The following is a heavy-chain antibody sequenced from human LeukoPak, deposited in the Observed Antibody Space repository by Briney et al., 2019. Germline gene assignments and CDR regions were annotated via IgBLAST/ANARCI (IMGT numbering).Heavy chain of an antibody. V-gene: IGHV3-7*01. CDR1: GFTLTRYR. CDR3: ARSESPMTTWSMDY. Sequence: GGSLRLPCAPSGFTLTRYRMTGVRQAPGKGLDWVAKIKQDGSERYSVDSVAGRFTLSRDNDKNSLFLQMNSLREDDTAVYYCARSESPMTTWSMDYWARGALVMVPS. D-gene: IGHD4-17*01. J-gene: IGHJ4*02. CDR2: IKQDGSER.